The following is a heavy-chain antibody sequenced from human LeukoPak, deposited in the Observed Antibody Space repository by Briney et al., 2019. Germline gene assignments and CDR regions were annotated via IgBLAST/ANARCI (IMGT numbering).Heavy chain of an antibody. V-gene: IGHV4-61*05. J-gene: IGHJ4*02. CDR2: IYHSGNT. CDR3: ASTRRAAVAGRFDS. D-gene: IGHD6-19*01. Sequence: SETLSLTCTVSGGSISSGGYYWTWIRQHPGKGLEWIGYIYHSGNTNYSPSLESRVTMSVDESNNQFSLRVHFVSAADTAVYYCASTRRAAVAGRFDSWGQGTLVTVSS. CDR1: GGSISSGGYY.